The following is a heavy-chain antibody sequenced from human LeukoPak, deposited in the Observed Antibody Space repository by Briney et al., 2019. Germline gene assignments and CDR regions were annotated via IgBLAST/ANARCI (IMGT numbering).Heavy chain of an antibody. J-gene: IGHJ3*02. CDR2: ISNDGSSI. Sequence: GGSLRLSCAASGFTFSNYAMHWVRQAPGKGLECLAFISNDGSSIWYADSVKGRFTISRDNSRNTLSLQMNSLRVEDTGVHCCARDAHAFNMWGQGTMVTVSS. V-gene: IGHV3-30-3*01. CDR3: ARDAHAFNM. CDR1: GFTFSNYA.